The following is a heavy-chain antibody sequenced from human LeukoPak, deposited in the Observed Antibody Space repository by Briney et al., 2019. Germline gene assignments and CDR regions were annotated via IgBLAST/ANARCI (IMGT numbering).Heavy chain of an antibody. J-gene: IGHJ6*04. Sequence: PSETLSLTCTVSGGSISSSSYYWGWIRQPPGKGLEWIGSIYYSGSTYYNPSLKSRVTISVDTSKNQFSLKLSSVTAADTAVYYCARGRVNYGSGSYVDVWGKGTTVTVSS. D-gene: IGHD3-10*01. CDR2: IYYSGST. CDR3: ARGRVNYGSGSYVDV. V-gene: IGHV4-39*01. CDR1: GGSISSSSYY.